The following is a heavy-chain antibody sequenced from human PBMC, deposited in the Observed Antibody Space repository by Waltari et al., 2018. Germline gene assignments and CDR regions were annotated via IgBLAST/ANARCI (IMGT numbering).Heavy chain of an antibody. Sequence: EVQLVESGGGLVQPGGALRLSCAASGFTFSSYAMSWVRQAPGKGLEWVSAISGSGGSTYYADSVKGRFTISRDNSKNTLYLQMNSLIAEDTAVYYCAKDFRANLERYYFDYWGQGTLVTVSS. V-gene: IGHV3-23*04. J-gene: IGHJ4*02. CDR2: ISGSGGST. CDR3: AKDFRANLERYYFDY. CDR1: GFTFSSYA. D-gene: IGHD1-1*01.